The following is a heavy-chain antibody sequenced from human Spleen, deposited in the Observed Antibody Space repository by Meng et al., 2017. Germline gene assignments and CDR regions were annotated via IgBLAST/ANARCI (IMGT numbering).Heavy chain of an antibody. CDR3: ARVGDRYNYGMDV. CDR1: GFSVSHNY. J-gene: IGHJ6*02. V-gene: IGHV3-66*02. Sequence: GESLKISCAASGFSVSHNYMSWVRQAPGKGLEWVSVIYSGGNTYYADSVKGRFTISRDNSKNTVFLQINSLRAEDTAVYYCARVGDRYNYGMDVWGQGTTVTVSS. CDR2: IYSGGNT. D-gene: IGHD5-12*01.